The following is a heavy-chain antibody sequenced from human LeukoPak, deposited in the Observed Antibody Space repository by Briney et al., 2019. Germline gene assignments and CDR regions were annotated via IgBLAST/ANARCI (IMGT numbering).Heavy chain of an antibody. D-gene: IGHD4-23*01. CDR2: IYHSGST. Sequence: PSETLSLTCAVSGGSISSSNWWSWVRQPPGKGLEWIGEIYHSGSTNYNPSLKSRVTISVDKSKNQFSLKLSSVTAADTAVYYCAGSKRDYGGNSALGLYWGQGTLVTVSS. V-gene: IGHV4-4*02. CDR3: AGSKRDYGGNSALGLY. J-gene: IGHJ4*02. CDR1: GGSISSSNW.